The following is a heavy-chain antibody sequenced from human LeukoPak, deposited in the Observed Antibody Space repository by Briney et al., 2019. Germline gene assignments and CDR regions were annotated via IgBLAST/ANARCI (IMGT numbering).Heavy chain of an antibody. CDR1: GFTFSSFP. V-gene: IGHV3-30-3*01. J-gene: IGHJ4*02. CDR2: ISYDGSNK. CDR3: ARDRDNSDSYAYYFDY. Sequence: GGSLRLSCAASGFTFSSFPIHWVRPAPGKGLEWVALISYDGSNKYYADSVKGRFTISRDNSKNTLYLQMNSLRAEDTAVYYCARDRDNSDSYAYYFDYWGQGTRVTVSS. D-gene: IGHD3-22*01.